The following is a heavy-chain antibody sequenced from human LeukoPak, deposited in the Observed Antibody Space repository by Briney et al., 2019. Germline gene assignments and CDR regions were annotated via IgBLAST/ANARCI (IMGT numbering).Heavy chain of an antibody. V-gene: IGHV3-7*03. J-gene: IGHJ4*02. CDR2: IKQDGSET. CDR1: GFTFTNNF. D-gene: IGHD4-17*01. CDR3: ANDPTTVTLYYFDY. Sequence: PGGSLRLSCAASGFTFTNNFMSWVRQVPGKGLEWVANIKQDGSETTYADSVRGRFTIFRDNAKNSVYLQMNSLRAEDTAVYYCANDPTTVTLYYFDYWGQGTLVTVSS.